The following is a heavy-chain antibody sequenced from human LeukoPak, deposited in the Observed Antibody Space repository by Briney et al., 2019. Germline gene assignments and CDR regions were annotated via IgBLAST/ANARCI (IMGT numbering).Heavy chain of an antibody. CDR1: GFTVSTIY. D-gene: IGHD3-3*01. CDR3: ARHFGVISKGVYYYYYGLDV. J-gene: IGHJ6*02. CDR2: VYRGGST. V-gene: IGHV3-66*04. Sequence: GGSLRLSCAASGFTVSTIYMSWVRQAPGKGLEWVSVVYRGGSTYYADSVKGRFTISRDNPKNTLYLQMSSLRAEDTAVYYCARHFGVISKGVYYYYYGLDVWGQGTTVTVSS.